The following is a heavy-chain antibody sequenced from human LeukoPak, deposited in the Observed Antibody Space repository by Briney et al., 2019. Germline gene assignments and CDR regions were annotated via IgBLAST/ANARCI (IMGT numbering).Heavy chain of an antibody. D-gene: IGHD3-22*01. CDR1: GYTFTGYY. CDR3: ASEPRYNYDSSGCYY. Sequence: GASVKVSCKASGYTFTGYYMHWVRQAPRQGLEWMGRINPNSGGTNYAQKFQGRVTMTRDTSISTAYMELSRLRSDDTAVYYCASEPRYNYDSSGCYYWGQGTLVTVSS. CDR2: INPNSGGT. V-gene: IGHV1-2*06. J-gene: IGHJ4*02.